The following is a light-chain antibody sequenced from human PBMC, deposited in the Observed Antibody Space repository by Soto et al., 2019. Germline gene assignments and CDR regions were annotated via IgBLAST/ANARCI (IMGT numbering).Light chain of an antibody. CDR1: SGDIGGYNY. CDR3: SSYGGSNNRHVV. J-gene: IGLJ2*01. Sequence: QSALTQPPSASGSPGQSVSISCTGTSGDIGGYNYVSWYQKHPGKASKLLVYEVSKRPSGVPDRFSGSKSGNTASLTVSGLQADDEADYYCSSYGGSNNRHVVFGGGTKLTVL. V-gene: IGLV2-8*01. CDR2: EVS.